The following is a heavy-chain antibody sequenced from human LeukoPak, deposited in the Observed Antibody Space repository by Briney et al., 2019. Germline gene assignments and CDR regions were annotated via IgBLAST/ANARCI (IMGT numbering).Heavy chain of an antibody. Sequence: GESLRISCQGSGYSFISYWIGWVRQMPGKGLEWMGAIYPGDTETRYSPSFQGQVTISADKSISTAYLQWSSLKASDTAMFYCARQPSYSIGFDVDYWGQGTLATVSS. CDR3: ARQPSYSIGFDVDY. D-gene: IGHD6-19*01. J-gene: IGHJ4*02. V-gene: IGHV5-51*01. CDR2: IYPGDTET. CDR1: GYSFISYW.